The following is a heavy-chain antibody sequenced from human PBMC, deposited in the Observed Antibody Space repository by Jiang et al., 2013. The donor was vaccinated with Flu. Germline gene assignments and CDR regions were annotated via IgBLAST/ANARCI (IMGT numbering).Heavy chain of an antibody. CDR1: GFRFSDYH. V-gene: IGHV1-69-2*01. CDR2: VDPEDGET. J-gene: IGHJ3*02. D-gene: IGHD5-18*01. Sequence: GAEVKKPGATVMISCKVSGFRFSDYHMHWVKQAPGKGLEWMGLVDPEDGETLYGEKFQVRVTITADTSTDTSYLELSSLTSDDTAVYYCATGHTGAFDIWGQGTMVTVSS. CDR3: ATGHTGAFDI.